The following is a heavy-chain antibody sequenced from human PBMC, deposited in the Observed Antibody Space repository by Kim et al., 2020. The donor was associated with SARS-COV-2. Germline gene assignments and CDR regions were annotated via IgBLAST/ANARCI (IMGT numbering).Heavy chain of an antibody. V-gene: IGHV3-72*01. Sequence: GGSLRLSCAASGFTFSDHYMDWVRQAPGRGLEWVGRIRNKANSYTTDYAASLKDRFTISRDDSGDSLYLQMNSLRTEDTAVYYCTRPPYGSGTYWIDYWGPGTLVTVSS. CDR1: GFTFSDHY. CDR3: TRPPYGSGTYWIDY. J-gene: IGHJ4*02. CDR2: IRNKANSYTT. D-gene: IGHD3-10*01.